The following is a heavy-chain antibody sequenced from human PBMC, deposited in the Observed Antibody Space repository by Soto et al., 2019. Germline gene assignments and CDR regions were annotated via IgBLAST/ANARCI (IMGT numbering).Heavy chain of an antibody. CDR2: ISAYNGNT. D-gene: IGHD2-2*01. V-gene: IGHV1-18*01. CDR1: GYTFTSYG. J-gene: IGHJ6*02. Sequence: GASVKVSCKASGYTFTSYGISWVRQAPGQGLEWMGWISAYNGNTNYAQKLQGRVTMTTDTSTSTAYMELRSLRSDDTAVYYCARDPSGSPAVLHYYYGMDVWGQGTTVTVSS. CDR3: ARDPSGSPAVLHYYYGMDV.